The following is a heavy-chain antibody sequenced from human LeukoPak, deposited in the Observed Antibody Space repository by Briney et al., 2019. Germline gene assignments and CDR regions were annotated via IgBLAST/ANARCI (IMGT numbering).Heavy chain of an antibody. V-gene: IGHV4-39*01. D-gene: IGHD3-10*01. CDR2: IHYSGST. CDR1: GGSISSSSYY. J-gene: IGHJ3*02. Sequence: SEILSLTCIVSGGSISSSSYYWGWIRQPPGKGLEWIGSIHYSGSTYYNPSLKSRVTISVDTPKSQFSLKLSSVTAADTAAYYCARRAGSGSTKVFDIWGQGTMVTVSS. CDR3: ARRAGSGSTKVFDI.